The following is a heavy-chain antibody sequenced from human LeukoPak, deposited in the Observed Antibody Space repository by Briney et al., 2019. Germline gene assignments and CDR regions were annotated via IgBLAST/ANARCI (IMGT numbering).Heavy chain of an antibody. Sequence: GGSLSFTCAASGFTFSSYAMHWVRQAPGKGLEWVAVISYDGSNKYYADSVKGRFTISRDNSKNTLYLQMNSLRAEDTAVYYCARGEVPAAISLLDYWGQGSLVTVSS. V-gene: IGHV3-30*04. D-gene: IGHD2-2*01. J-gene: IGHJ4*02. CDR1: GFTFSSYA. CDR3: ARGEVPAAISLLDY. CDR2: ISYDGSNK.